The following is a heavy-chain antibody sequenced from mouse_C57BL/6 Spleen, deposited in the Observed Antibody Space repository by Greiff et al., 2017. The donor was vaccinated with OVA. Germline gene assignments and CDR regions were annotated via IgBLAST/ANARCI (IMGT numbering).Heavy chain of an antibody. CDR3: ARGGKDAMDY. V-gene: IGHV1-80*01. CDR1: GYAFSSYW. CDR2: IYPGDGDT. D-gene: IGHD1-3*01. Sequence: VKVVESGAELVKPGASVKISCKASGYAFSSYWMNWVKQRPGKGLEWIGQIYPGDGDTNYNGKFKGKATLTADKSSSTAYMQLSSLTSEDSAVYFCARGGKDAMDYWGQGTSVTVSS. J-gene: IGHJ4*01.